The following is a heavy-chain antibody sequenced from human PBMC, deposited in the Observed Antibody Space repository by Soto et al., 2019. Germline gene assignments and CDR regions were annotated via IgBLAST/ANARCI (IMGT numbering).Heavy chain of an antibody. CDR3: ARDLGSSWYPEYFQH. CDR2: ISSSSSTI. J-gene: IGHJ1*01. Sequence: GGSLRLSCAASGFTFSSYSMNWVRQAPGKGLEWVSYISSSSSTIYYADSVKGRFTISRDNAKNSLYLQMNSLRAEDTAVYYCARDLGSSWYPEYFQHWGQGTLVTAPQ. D-gene: IGHD6-13*01. CDR1: GFTFSSYS. V-gene: IGHV3-48*01.